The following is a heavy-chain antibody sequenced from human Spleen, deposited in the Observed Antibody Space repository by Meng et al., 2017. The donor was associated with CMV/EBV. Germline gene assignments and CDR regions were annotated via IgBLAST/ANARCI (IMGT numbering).Heavy chain of an antibody. J-gene: IGHJ4*02. CDR2: INPKNGGT. D-gene: IGHD2-2*02. CDR1: GYTFTDHY. CDR3: ARGYCSGASCYIDD. Sequence: ASVKVSCKASGYTFTDHYIHWVRQAPGQGLEWLGWINPKNGGTKYAQKFDGRVTVTRDTSISAAYMELSRLRSDDTAVYYCARGYCSGASCYIDDWGQGTLVTVSS. V-gene: IGHV1-2*02.